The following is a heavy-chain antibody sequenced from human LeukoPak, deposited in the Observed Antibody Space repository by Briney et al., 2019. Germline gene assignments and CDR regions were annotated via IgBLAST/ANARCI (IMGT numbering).Heavy chain of an antibody. D-gene: IGHD1-1*01. J-gene: IGHJ4*02. CDR3: ARLFAGVTTYDY. CDR1: AFTFGNYW. V-gene: IGHV3-7*01. CDR2: TKGDGSHI. Sequence: GGSLRLSCAASAFTFGNYWMSWVRQAPGGGLQWGASTKGDGSHIIYVGSVKGRFIISRHNARNSLYLQTRSLRVEEKAIYYCARLFAGVTTYDYWGQGAQVTVSS.